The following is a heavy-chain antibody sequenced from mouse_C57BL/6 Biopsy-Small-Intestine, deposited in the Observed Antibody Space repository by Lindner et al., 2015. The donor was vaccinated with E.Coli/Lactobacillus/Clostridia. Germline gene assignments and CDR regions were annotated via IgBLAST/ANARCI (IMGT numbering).Heavy chain of an antibody. CDR3: ARGGYDGSSHFDY. J-gene: IGHJ2*01. CDR2: IYPNNGIS. V-gene: IGHV1-31*01. CDR1: GYSFTDYC. D-gene: IGHD2-3*01. Sequence: VQLQESGPELVKPGASVKISCKASGYSFTDYCMHWVKQSHGNILDWIGFIYPNNGISSYSQKFKGRATLTVDKYSKTAYMEFRSLTSEDSAVYYCARGGYDGSSHFDYWGQGTTLTVSS.